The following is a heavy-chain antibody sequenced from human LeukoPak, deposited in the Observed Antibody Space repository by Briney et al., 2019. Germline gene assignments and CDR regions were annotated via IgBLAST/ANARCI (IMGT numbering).Heavy chain of an antibody. CDR3: AKASAGGRGYYYGSGSYSPPNY. Sequence: GGSLRLSCAASGFTFSSYAMSWVRQAPGKGLEWVSAISGSGGCTYYADSVKGRFTISRDNSKNTLYLQMNSLRAEDTAVYYCAKASAGGRGYYYGSGSYSPPNYWGQGTLVTVSS. CDR2: ISGSGGCT. D-gene: IGHD3-10*01. V-gene: IGHV3-23*01. J-gene: IGHJ4*02. CDR1: GFTFSSYA.